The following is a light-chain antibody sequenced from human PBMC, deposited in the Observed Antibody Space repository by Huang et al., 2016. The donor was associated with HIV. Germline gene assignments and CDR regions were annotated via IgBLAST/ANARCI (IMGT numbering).Light chain of an antibody. CDR1: QDIGNY. CDR2: DAS. CDR3: QQYDGLPYT. Sequence: DIQMTQSPSSLSTFIGDKVTITCQASQDIGNYLNWYQQRPGKAPKLLIYDASSLETGVTSRFSGGGSGTTFTFTITNLRPEDFATYYCQQYDGLPYTFGQGTLIEI. J-gene: IGKJ2*01. V-gene: IGKV1-33*01.